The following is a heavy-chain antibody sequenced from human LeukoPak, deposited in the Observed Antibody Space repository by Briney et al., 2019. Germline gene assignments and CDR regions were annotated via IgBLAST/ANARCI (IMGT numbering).Heavy chain of an antibody. Sequence: AGGSLRLSCAASGFTFSKYWMIWVRQAPGKGLESVSRINTDGTVTTYADSVKGRFTGSRDNADNTMLLQMNSVRDEDTAVYYCATKQWLAPPPDSWGQGTPVTVSS. CDR2: INTDGTVT. CDR1: GFTFSKYW. V-gene: IGHV3-74*01. J-gene: IGHJ4*02. CDR3: ATKQWLAPPPDS. D-gene: IGHD6-19*01.